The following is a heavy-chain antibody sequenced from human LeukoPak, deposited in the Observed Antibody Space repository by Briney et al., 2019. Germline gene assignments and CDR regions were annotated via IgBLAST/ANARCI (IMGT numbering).Heavy chain of an antibody. J-gene: IGHJ4*02. Sequence: GGSLRLSCAASGFTFNTYAMSWVRQAPGRGLEWVSIIGPSGASTYYADSVRGRFTVSRDNSKNTLFLQMSSPKAEDTAVYYCAKDLAWGLDYWGQGTPVTVSS. CDR2: IGPSGAST. CDR1: GFTFNTYA. D-gene: IGHD7-27*01. V-gene: IGHV3-23*01. CDR3: AKDLAWGLDY.